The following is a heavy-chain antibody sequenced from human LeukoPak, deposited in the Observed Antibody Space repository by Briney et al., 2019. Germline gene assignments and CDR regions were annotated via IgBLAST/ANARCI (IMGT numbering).Heavy chain of an antibody. CDR3: ARDATRGGDFDY. V-gene: IGHV3-7*01. CDR1: GFSFSRFW. Sequence: GGSLRLSCAASGFSFSRFWMTWVRQAPGKGLEWVANINEDGSQIYYVGSVRGRFTVSRDNARDSLYLQMTSLRVEDTAIYYCARDATRGGDFDYWGQGTLVTVSS. CDR2: INEDGSQI. D-gene: IGHD3-16*01. J-gene: IGHJ4*02.